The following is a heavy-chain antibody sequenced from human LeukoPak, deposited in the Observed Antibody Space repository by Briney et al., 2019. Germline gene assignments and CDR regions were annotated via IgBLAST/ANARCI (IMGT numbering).Heavy chain of an antibody. CDR1: GYSYTTYW. D-gene: IGHD3-22*01. Sequence: ESLSVSCKGSGYSYTTYWIGWVRQRPGKGRGWRGMILPIDSDTKYSPSFQGQVSISADMSINTAYLQWSSLRASDSAIYHCAGGDSSGHLRSAAEAYWGQGILVTVSS. CDR3: AGGDSSGHLRSAAEAY. CDR2: ILPIDSDT. J-gene: IGHJ4*02. V-gene: IGHV5-51*01.